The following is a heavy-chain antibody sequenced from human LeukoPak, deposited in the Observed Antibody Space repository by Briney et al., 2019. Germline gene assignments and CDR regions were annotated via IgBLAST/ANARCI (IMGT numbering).Heavy chain of an antibody. J-gene: IGHJ4*02. Sequence: PGGSLRLSCAASGFTFSSYSMNWVRQAPGKGLEWVSYISSSSSTIYYADSVKGRFTISRDNAKNSLYLQMNSLRAEDTAVYYCARDPAVGGSSIVVVPAAIVEDYWGQGTLVTVSS. CDR1: GFTFSSYS. D-gene: IGHD2-2*01. CDR2: ISSSSSTI. CDR3: ARDPAVGGSSIVVVPAAIVEDY. V-gene: IGHV3-48*01.